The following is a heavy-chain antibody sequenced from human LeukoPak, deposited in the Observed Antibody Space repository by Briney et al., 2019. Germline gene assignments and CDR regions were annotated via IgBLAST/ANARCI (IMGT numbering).Heavy chain of an antibody. CDR1: GGSFSGYY. J-gene: IGHJ4*02. D-gene: IGHD3-22*01. CDR3: ARGPRNYYDSSGYR. Sequence: SETLSLTCAVYGGSFSGYYWSWIRQPPGKGLEWIGEINHSGSTNHNPSLKSRVTISVDTSKNQFSLKLSSVTAADTAVYYCARGPRNYYDSSGYRWGQGTLVTVSS. CDR2: INHSGST. V-gene: IGHV4-34*01.